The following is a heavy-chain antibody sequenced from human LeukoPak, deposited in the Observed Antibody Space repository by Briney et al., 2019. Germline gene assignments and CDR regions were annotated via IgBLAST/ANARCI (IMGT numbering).Heavy chain of an antibody. V-gene: IGHV3-23*01. Sequence: GGSLRLSCAASGFTFSSFVMNWVRQAPGKGLEWVSAISGSGGSTFYADSVKGRFTISRDNSKNTLYLQMNSLRAEDTAVYYCAKCSDSSGFYCVLDYWGQGTLVTVSS. CDR1: GFTFSSFV. D-gene: IGHD3-22*01. J-gene: IGHJ4*02. CDR2: ISGSGGST. CDR3: AKCSDSSGFYCVLDY.